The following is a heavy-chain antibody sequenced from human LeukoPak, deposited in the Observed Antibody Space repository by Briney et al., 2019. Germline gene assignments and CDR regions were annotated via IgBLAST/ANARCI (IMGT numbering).Heavy chain of an antibody. Sequence: GGSLRLSCAASGFTFSSYEMNWVRHAPGKGLEWVSYISSSGSTIYYADSVKGRFTISRDNAKNSLYLQMNSLRAEDTAVYYCARAGLGKGVWFDPWGQGTLVTVSS. J-gene: IGHJ5*02. CDR1: GFTFSSYE. CDR2: ISSSGSTI. CDR3: ARAGLGKGVWFDP. V-gene: IGHV3-48*03. D-gene: IGHD7-27*01.